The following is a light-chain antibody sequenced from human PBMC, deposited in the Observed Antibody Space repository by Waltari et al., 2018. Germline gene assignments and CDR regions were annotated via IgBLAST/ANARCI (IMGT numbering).Light chain of an antibody. CDR1: QSLLHSNGYNY. CDR2: LGS. J-gene: IGKJ1*01. CDR3: MQALQTPPWT. Sequence: EIVMTQSPLSLPVTPGEPASISCRSSQSLLHSNGYNYLDWYLQKPGQSPQLLIFLGSNRASGVPDRFSGSGSGTDFTLIISRVEAEDVGVYYCMQALQTPPWTFGQGTKVEIK. V-gene: IGKV2-28*01.